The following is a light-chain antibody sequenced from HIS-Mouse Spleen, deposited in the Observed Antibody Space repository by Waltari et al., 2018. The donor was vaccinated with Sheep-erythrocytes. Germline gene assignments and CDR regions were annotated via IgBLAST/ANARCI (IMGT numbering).Light chain of an antibody. Sequence: AIQMTQSPSSLSASVVDRVTITCRASQGIRNDLGWYQQKPGKDPKLLIYAASSLQSGVPSRFSGSGSGTDFTLTISSLQPEDFATYYCLQDYNYPYTFGQGTKLEIK. J-gene: IGKJ2*01. CDR3: LQDYNYPYT. CDR1: QGIRND. V-gene: IGKV1-6*01. CDR2: AAS.